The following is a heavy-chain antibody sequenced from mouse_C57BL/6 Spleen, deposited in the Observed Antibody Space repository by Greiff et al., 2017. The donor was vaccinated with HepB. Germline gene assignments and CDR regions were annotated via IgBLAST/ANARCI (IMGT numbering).Heavy chain of an antibody. V-gene: IGHV1-22*01. J-gene: IGHJ4*01. Sequence: VQLKESGPELVKPGASVKMSCKASGYTFTDYNMHWVKQSHGKSLEWIGYINPNNGGTSYNQKFKGKATLTVNKSSSTAYMELRSLTSEDFAVYYCARGPSYAMDYWGQGTSVTVSS. CDR1: GYTFTDYN. CDR3: ARGPSYAMDY. CDR2: INPNNGGT.